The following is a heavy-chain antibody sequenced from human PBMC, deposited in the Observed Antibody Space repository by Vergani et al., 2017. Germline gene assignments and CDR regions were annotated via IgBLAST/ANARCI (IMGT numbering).Heavy chain of an antibody. V-gene: IGHV4-59*04. CDR2: IYYSGST. D-gene: IGHD3-10*01. CDR1: GDSMNNYY. J-gene: IGHJ6*03. Sequence: QVHLQEAGPGLVKPAETLSLTCTVSGDSMNNYYWNWIRQTPGKGLEWIGTIYYSGSTYYNPSLKSRVTISVDTSKNQFSLKLNSVTAADTAVYYCARHKGQLVPGNYYYYYYMDVWGKGTTVTVSS. CDR3: ARHKGQLVPGNYYYYYYMDV.